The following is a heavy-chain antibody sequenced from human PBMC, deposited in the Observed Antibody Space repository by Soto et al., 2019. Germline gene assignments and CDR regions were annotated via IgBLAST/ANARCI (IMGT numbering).Heavy chain of an antibody. J-gene: IGHJ2*01. D-gene: IGHD4-17*01. CDR3: AHRYGDYVGQYWYFDL. V-gene: IGHV2-5*02. CDR1: GFSFSTSGVG. Sequence: KESGPTLVKPTQTLTLTCTFSGFSFSTSGVGVGWIRQPPGKALEWLALIYWDDDQRYSPSLKSRLTITKDTSKNQVVLTMTNMDPVDTATYYCAHRYGDYVGQYWYFDLWGRGTLVTVSS. CDR2: IYWDDDQ.